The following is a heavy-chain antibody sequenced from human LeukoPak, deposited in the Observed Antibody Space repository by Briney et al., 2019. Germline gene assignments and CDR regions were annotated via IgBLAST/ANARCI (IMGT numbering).Heavy chain of an antibody. V-gene: IGHV3-23*01. CDR3: AKVLQPYCSNGNCYFDY. D-gene: IGHD2-8*01. J-gene: IGHJ4*03. CDR2: ISGSGGST. Sequence: GGSLRLSCAASGFTFSSYAMSWVRQAPGKGLEWVSAISGSGGSTYYADSVKGRFTISRDNSKNTLYLQMNSLRVEDTAVYYCAKVLQPYCSNGNCYFDYWGQGTLVTVSS. CDR1: GFTFSSYA.